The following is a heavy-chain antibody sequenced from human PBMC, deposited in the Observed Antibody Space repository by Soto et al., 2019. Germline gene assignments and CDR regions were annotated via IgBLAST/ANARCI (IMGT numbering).Heavy chain of an antibody. V-gene: IGHV1-18*01. CDR1: GYTFTSYG. D-gene: IGHD2-15*01. CDR2: ISAYNGNT. Sequence: QVQLVQSGAEVKKPGASVKVSCKASGYTFTSYGISWVRQAPGQGLEWMGWISAYNGNTNYAQKLQGRVTMTTDTSTSTAYMELMSLRSADTAVYYCARAIPGYCSGGSCPTGENWFDPWGQGTLVTVSS. J-gene: IGHJ5*02. CDR3: ARAIPGYCSGGSCPTGENWFDP.